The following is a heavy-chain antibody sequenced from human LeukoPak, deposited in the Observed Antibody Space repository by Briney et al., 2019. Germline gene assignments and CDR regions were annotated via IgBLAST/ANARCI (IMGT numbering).Heavy chain of an antibody. CDR3: ARSPDILTGENFDY. J-gene: IGHJ4*02. V-gene: IGHV1-2*02. D-gene: IGHD3-9*01. Sequence: ASVTVSSKASGYTFIGYYMHWVRQAPGQGLERMGWINPKSGGTNETQKFHDRVTMTRDTSIRTAYMEVSRLRSDDTAVYYCARSPDILTGENFDYWGQGTLVTVSS. CDR1: GYTFIGYY. CDR2: INPKSGGT.